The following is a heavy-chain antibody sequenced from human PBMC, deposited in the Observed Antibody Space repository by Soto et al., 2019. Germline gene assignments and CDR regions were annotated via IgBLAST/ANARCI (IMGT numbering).Heavy chain of an antibody. V-gene: IGHV3-13*01. J-gene: IGHJ6*02. CDR1: GFTFSSYD. D-gene: IGHD1-26*01. CDR3: ARVFSVDSSMLGSYYGMDV. Sequence: LRLSCAASGFTFSSYDMHWVRQATGKGLEWVSAIGTAGDTYYPGSVKGRFTISRENAKNSLYLQMNSLRAGDTAVYYCARVFSVDSSMLGSYYGMDVWGQGTTVTFSS. CDR2: IGTAGDT.